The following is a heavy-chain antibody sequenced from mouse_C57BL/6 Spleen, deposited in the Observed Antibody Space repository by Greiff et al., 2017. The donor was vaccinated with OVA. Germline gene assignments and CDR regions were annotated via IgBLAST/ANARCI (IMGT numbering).Heavy chain of an antibody. V-gene: IGHV1-59*01. CDR2: IDPSDSYT. D-gene: IGHD1-1*01. CDR3: ARSGTYYGSRDY. CDR1: GYTFTSYW. J-gene: IGHJ2*01. Sequence: VQLQQSGAELVRPGTSVKLSCKASGYTFTSYWMHWVKQRPGQGLEWIGVIDPSDSYTNYNQKFKGKATLTVDTSSSTAYMQLSSLTSEDSAVYYCARSGTYYGSRDYWGQGTTLTVSS.